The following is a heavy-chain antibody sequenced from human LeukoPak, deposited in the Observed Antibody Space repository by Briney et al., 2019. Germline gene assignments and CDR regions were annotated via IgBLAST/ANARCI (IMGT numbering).Heavy chain of an antibody. CDR2: MNPNSGNT. CDR3: ARGPESLGGYDFWSGYLFYYGMDV. V-gene: IGHV1-8*01. CDR1: GYTFTSYD. J-gene: IGHJ6*02. D-gene: IGHD3-3*01. Sequence: ASVKVSCKASGYTFTSYDIHWVRQATGQGLEWMGWMNPNSGNTGYAQKFQGRVTMTRNTSISTAYMELSSLRSEDTAVYYCARGPESLGGYDFWSGYLFYYGMDVWGQGTTVTVSS.